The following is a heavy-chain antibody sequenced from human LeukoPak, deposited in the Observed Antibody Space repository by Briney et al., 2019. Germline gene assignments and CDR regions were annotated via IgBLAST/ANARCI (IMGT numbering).Heavy chain of an antibody. CDR2: INHSGST. CDR3: ARPQWRYYYYGMDV. V-gene: IGHV4-34*01. J-gene: IGHJ6*02. Sequence: SETLSLTCAVYGGSFSGYYWSWIRQPPGKGLEWIGEINHSGSTNYNPSLKSRVTTSVDTSKNQFSLKLSSVTAADTAVYYCARPQWRYYYYGMDVWGQGTTVTVSS. D-gene: IGHD6-19*01. CDR1: GGSFSGYY.